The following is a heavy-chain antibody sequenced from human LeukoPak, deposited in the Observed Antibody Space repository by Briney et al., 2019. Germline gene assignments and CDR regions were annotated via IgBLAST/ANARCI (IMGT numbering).Heavy chain of an antibody. D-gene: IGHD2-2*01. CDR3: ARNRTSSYFDY. CDR1: GYSFSSGYC. V-gene: IGHV4-38-2*01. J-gene: IGHJ4*02. Sequence: SETLSLTCAVSGYSFSSGYCWGWIRQPPGKGLEWIGSIYHSGSTHYNPSLKSRVTMSVDTSKNQFSLKLSSVTAADTAVYYCARNRTSSYFDYWGQGTLVTVSS. CDR2: IYHSGST.